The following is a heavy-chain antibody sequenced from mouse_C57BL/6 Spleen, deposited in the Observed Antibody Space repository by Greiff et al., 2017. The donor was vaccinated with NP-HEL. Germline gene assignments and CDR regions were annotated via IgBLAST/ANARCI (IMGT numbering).Heavy chain of an antibody. D-gene: IGHD2-5*01. CDR3: THYYSNYYPWFAY. J-gene: IGHJ3*01. V-gene: IGHV14-4*01. CDR2: IDLENGDT. CDR1: GFNIKDDY. Sequence: EVQLQQPGAELVRSGASVKLSCTASGFNIKDDYMHWVKQSPEQSPEWTGWIDLENGDTEYASKFQGKATITADTSSNTAYLQLSSLTSEDTAVYYCTHYYSNYYPWFAYWSKGTLVNVSA.